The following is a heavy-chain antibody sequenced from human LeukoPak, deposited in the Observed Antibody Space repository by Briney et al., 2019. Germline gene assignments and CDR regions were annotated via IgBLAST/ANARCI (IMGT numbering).Heavy chain of an antibody. V-gene: IGHV3-30*02. CDR2: IRYDGSNK. Sequence: GGSLRLSCAASGFTFSSYGMHWVRQAPGKGLEWVAFIRYDGSNKYYADSVKGRFTISRDNSKNTLYLQMNSLRAEDTAVYYCARDGGYSVYEGFMDVWGQGTTVTVSS. CDR1: GFTFSSYG. CDR3: ARDGGYSVYEGFMDV. D-gene: IGHD3-10*01. J-gene: IGHJ6*02.